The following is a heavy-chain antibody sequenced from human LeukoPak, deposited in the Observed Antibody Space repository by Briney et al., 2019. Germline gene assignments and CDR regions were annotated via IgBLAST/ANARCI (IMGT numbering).Heavy chain of an antibody. CDR3: ARLNDYGDGWHYYYMDV. CDR2: IYYSGST. Sequence: SETLSLTCTVSGGSISSSSYYWGWIRQPPGKGLEWIGSIYYSGSTYYNPSLKSRVTISVDTSKNQFSLKLSSVTAADTAVYYCARLNDYGDGWHYYYMDVWGKGTTVTISS. V-gene: IGHV4-39*01. D-gene: IGHD4-17*01. J-gene: IGHJ6*03. CDR1: GGSISSSSYY.